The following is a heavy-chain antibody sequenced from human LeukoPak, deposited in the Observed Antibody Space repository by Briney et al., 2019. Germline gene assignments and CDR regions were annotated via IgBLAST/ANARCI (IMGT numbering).Heavy chain of an antibody. D-gene: IGHD1-26*01. V-gene: IGHV3-9*01. CDR1: GFTFDDYA. J-gene: IGHJ1*01. CDR3: ARHQGGSYYVYFQH. Sequence: GGSLRLSCAASGFTFDDYAMHWVRQAPGKGLEWVSGISWNSGSIGYADSVKGRFTISRDNAKNSLYLQMNSLRAEDTALYHCARHQGGSYYVYFQHWGQGTLVTVSS. CDR2: ISWNSGSI.